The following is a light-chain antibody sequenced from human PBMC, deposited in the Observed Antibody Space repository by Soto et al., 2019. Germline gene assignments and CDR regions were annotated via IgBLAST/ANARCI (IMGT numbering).Light chain of an antibody. CDR2: GAS. CDR1: QAISNY. CDR3: QKYNSAPWT. V-gene: IGKV1-27*01. Sequence: DIQMTQSPSSLSASVGDRVTITCRASQAISNYLAWYQQKPGKVPTLLIYGASTLQSGVPSRFSGSGAGTDFTLTISSLQPEDVGTYYCQKYNSAPWTFGRGTKVEI. J-gene: IGKJ1*01.